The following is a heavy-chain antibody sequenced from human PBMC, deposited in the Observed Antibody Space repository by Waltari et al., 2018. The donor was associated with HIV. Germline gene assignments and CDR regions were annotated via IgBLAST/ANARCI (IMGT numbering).Heavy chain of an antibody. D-gene: IGHD3-9*01. Sequence: QVQLVESGGGGVQPRRSLRLSRAASGSTFRTYGMHGVRRAPGKGLEWVAFISYDGSNKYYADSVKGRFTISRDNSKNTLYLKMNSLRAEDTAVYYCAKDRQKIGYYDILTGYLDYWGQGTLVTVSS. CDR1: GSTFRTYG. CDR2: ISYDGSNK. V-gene: IGHV3-30*18. CDR3: AKDRQKIGYYDILTGYLDY. J-gene: IGHJ4*02.